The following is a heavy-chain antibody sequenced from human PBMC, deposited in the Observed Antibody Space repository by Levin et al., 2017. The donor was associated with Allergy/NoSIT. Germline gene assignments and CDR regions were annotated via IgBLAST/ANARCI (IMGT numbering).Heavy chain of an antibody. J-gene: IGHJ1*01. CDR2: ISWNSGSI. D-gene: IGHD3-16*01. CDR1: GFTFDDYA. V-gene: IGHV3-9*01. Sequence: SCAASGFTFDDYAMHWVRQAPGKGLEWVSGISWNSGSIGYADSVKGRFTISRDNAKNSLYLQMNSLRAEDTALYYCAKDSLGPGGKYFQHWGQGTLVTVSS. CDR3: AKDSLGPGGKYFQH.